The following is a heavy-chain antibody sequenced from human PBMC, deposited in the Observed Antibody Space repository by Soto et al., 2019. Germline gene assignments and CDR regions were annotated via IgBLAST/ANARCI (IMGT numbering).Heavy chain of an antibody. J-gene: IGHJ6*02. Sequence: ASVKASCQASGYTFTSYGISWVRQAPGQGLEWMGWMNPNNANTSYAQNFQGRVTMTRNTSISTAYMELNSLTTGDTAVYYCARVGGGSYLVLPSNYYYYGMDVWGQGTTVTVSS. CDR1: GYTFTSYG. D-gene: IGHD1-26*01. CDR2: MNPNNANT. V-gene: IGHV1-8*02. CDR3: ARVGGGSYLVLPSNYYYYGMDV.